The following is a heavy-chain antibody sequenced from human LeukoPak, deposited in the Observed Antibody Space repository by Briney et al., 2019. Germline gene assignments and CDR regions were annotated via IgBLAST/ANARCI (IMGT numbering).Heavy chain of an antibody. D-gene: IGHD3-9*01. Sequence: SETLSLTRTVSGGSISSYYWSWIRQPPGKGLEWIGYIYYSGSTNYNPSLKSRVTISVDTSKNQFSLKLSSVTAADTAVYYCARVPPRFYDILTGYYRGAFDIWGQGTMVTVSS. CDR2: IYYSGST. CDR1: GGSISSYY. J-gene: IGHJ3*02. CDR3: ARVPPRFYDILTGYYRGAFDI. V-gene: IGHV4-59*01.